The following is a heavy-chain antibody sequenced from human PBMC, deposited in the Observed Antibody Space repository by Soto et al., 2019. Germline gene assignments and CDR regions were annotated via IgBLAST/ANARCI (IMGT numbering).Heavy chain of an antibody. CDR1: GYTFTSYD. Sequence: QVQLVQSGAEVKKPGASVKVSCKASGYTFTSYDINWVRQATGQGLEWMGWMNPNSGNTGYAQKFQGRVTMTRNTSIGTANMELRSLRSGDPAVYYGARPLYGDNVDYWGQGTLVTVSS. V-gene: IGHV1-8*01. J-gene: IGHJ4*02. CDR3: ARPLYGDNVDY. D-gene: IGHD4-17*01. CDR2: MNPNSGNT.